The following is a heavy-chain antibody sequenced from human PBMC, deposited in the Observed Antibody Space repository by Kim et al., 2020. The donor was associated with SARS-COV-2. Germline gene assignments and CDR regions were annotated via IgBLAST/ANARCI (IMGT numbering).Heavy chain of an antibody. CDR2: IYYSGST. D-gene: IGHD2-21*02. Sequence: SETLSLTCTVSGGSISSGGYYWSWIRQHPGKGLEWIGYIYYSGSTYYNPFLKSRVTTSVDTSKNQFSLKLSSVTAADTAVYYCARIPLAYCGGDCYSDDAFDIWGQGTMVTVSS. V-gene: IGHV4-31*03. CDR3: ARIPLAYCGGDCYSDDAFDI. CDR1: GGSISSGGYY. J-gene: IGHJ3*02.